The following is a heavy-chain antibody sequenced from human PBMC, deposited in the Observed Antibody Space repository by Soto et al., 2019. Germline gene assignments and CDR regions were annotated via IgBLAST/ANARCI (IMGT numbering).Heavy chain of an antibody. CDR3: ARDREAGYNFYYGMDV. D-gene: IGHD6-19*01. CDR1: GADINTYS. J-gene: IGHJ6*02. V-gene: IGHV4-4*07. CDR2: IYTSASI. Sequence: ETLSLTCSVSGADINTYSWTWIRQPAGKGLEWIGRIYTSASINYSPSLRGRVTLSVDTSTNQVSLKLASVTAADTAVYYCARDREAGYNFYYGMDVWGQGTTVTVSS.